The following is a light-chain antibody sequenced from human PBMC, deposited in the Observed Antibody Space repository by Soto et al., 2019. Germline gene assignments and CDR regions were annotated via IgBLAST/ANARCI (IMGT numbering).Light chain of an antibody. Sequence: QSVLTQPPSASGSPGQSVTISCTGTSSDVGGYDYVSWYQQHPGKAPKLMIYEVSKRPSGVPDRFSGSKSGNTASLTVSGLQAEDEADYYCSSYAGSSTYVFGTGNKLTVL. V-gene: IGLV2-8*01. J-gene: IGLJ1*01. CDR2: EVS. CDR3: SSYAGSSTYV. CDR1: SSDVGGYDY.